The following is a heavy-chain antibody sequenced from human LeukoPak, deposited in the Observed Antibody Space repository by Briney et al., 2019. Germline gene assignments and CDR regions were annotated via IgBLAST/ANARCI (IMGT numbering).Heavy chain of an antibody. CDR1: GFTFSSYA. CDR3: AKATHTSNWSRMGPNDY. V-gene: IGHV3-23*01. J-gene: IGHJ4*02. Sequence: PGGSLRLSCAASGFTFSSYAMSWVRQAPGKGLEWVSAISGSSGSTYYADSVKGRFTISRDNSKNTLYLQMNSLRAEDTAVYYCAKATHTSNWSRMGPNDYWGQGTLVTVSS. D-gene: IGHD6-13*01. CDR2: ISGSSGST.